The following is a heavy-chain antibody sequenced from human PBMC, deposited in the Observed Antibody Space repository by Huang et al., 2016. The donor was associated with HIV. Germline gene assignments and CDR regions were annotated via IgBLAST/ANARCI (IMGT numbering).Heavy chain of an antibody. D-gene: IGHD1-26*01. V-gene: IGHV3-30*02. Sequence: QVQLVESGGGVVPPGGSLRLSFAASRFTCSSYGMHWVGQGPGKGRGWVAFIQDDGSKKYYADSVKGRFTISRDNSKNTLYLQMNSLRAEDTAVYYCAKDKWWGQGTLVTVSS. CDR3: AKDKW. CDR2: IQDDGSKK. J-gene: IGHJ4*02. CDR1: RFTCSSYG.